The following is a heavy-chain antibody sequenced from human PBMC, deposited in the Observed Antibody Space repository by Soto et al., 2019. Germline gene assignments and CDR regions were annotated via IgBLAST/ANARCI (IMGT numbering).Heavy chain of an antibody. J-gene: IGHJ4*02. Sequence: QVQLVQSGAEVKRPGASVKVSCKASGYTFNTYNMHWVRQAPGQGPEWMGVINPSSGSTNYAQKFQGRGIMTRDTSTSTVYMELSTLRFDDTAVDYCARSYSGSRLDYWGQGTLVTVSS. V-gene: IGHV1-46*02. CDR3: ARSYSGSRLDY. D-gene: IGHD1-26*01. CDR1: GYTFNTYN. CDR2: INPSSGST.